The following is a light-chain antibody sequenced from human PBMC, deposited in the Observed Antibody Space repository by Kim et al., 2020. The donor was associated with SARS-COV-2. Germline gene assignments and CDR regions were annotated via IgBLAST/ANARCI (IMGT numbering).Light chain of an antibody. CDR2: DAS. CDR1: QDIRNY. V-gene: IGKV1-33*01. Sequence: AASVGDRVTITCQASQDIRNYLSWYQQKPGKAPKLLIYDASNLETGVPSRFSGSGSGTDFTFTISSLQPEDIATYFCQQYNYLITFGQGTRLEIK. CDR3: QQYNYLIT. J-gene: IGKJ5*01.